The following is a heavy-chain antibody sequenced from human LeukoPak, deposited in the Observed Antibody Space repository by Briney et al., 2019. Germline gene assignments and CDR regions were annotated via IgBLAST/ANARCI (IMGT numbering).Heavy chain of an antibody. CDR1: GYTFTNYG. J-gene: IGHJ4*02. CDR2: MNPNSGNT. CDR3: ASDYGSGSGDY. D-gene: IGHD3-10*01. Sequence: ASVKVSCKASGYTFTNYGVSWVRQAPGQGLEWMGWMNPNSGNTGYAQKFQGRVTMTRNTSISTAYMELSSLRSEDTAVYYCASDYGSGSGDYWGQGTLVTVSS. V-gene: IGHV1-8*02.